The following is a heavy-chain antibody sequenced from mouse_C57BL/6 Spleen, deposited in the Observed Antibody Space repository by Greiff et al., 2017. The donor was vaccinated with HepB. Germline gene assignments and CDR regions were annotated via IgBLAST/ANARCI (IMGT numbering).Heavy chain of an antibody. V-gene: IGHV1-26*01. CDR3: ASGANWGFDY. Sequence: VQLQQSGPELVKPGASVKISCKASGYTFTDYYMNWVKQSHGKSLEWIGDINPNNGGTSYNQKFKGKATLTVDKSSSTAYMELRSLTSEDSAVYYCASGANWGFDYWGQGTTLTVSS. CDR1: GYTFTDYY. CDR2: INPNNGGT. D-gene: IGHD4-1*01. J-gene: IGHJ2*01.